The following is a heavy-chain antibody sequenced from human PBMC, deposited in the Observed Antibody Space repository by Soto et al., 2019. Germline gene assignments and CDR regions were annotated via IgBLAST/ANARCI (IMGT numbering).Heavy chain of an antibody. J-gene: IGHJ6*02. CDR3: ASGHDIVVLQGVRKARDYYDYGMDV. CDR2: IIHISGTA. V-gene: IGHV1-69*01. CDR1: GAIFSNCA. Sequence: QVQLVQSGAEVKKPGSSVKVSCKTSGAIFSNCAITWVRQAPGQGLAWMGGIIHISGTATYAQKFQGRVTITAHASTNTAYMELRSLRSADTAVYYCASGHDIVVLQGVRKARDYYDYGMDVWGQGTTVAVSS. D-gene: IGHD2-15*01.